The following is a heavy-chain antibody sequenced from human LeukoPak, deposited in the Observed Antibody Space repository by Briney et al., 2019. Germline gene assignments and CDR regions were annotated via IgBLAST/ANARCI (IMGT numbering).Heavy chain of an antibody. D-gene: IGHD3-10*01. CDR3: VKVAKYYYGSETYYFFEH. CDR2: ASSDEVNQ. CDR1: GFTFRNHG. Sequence: PGGSLRLSCVFSGFTFRNHGMHWVRQAPGKGLEWVAVASSDEVNQNYAYSVKGRFLISRDNFKDTLHLQMNSLRVEDTGIYYCVKVAKYYYGSETYYFFEHWGQGTPVTASS. V-gene: IGHV3-30*18. J-gene: IGHJ4*02.